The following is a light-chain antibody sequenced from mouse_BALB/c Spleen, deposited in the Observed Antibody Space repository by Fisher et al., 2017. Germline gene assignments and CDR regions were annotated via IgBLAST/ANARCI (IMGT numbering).Light chain of an antibody. V-gene: IGKV4-55*01. CDR3: QQWSSYT. CDR1: SSVSY. CDR2: DTS. Sequence: IVITQSPAIMSASPGEKVTMTCSASSSVSYMYWYQQKPGSSPRLLIYDTSNLASGVPVRFSGSGSGTSYSLTISRMEAEDAATYYCQQWSSYTFGGGTKLEIK. J-gene: IGKJ2*01.